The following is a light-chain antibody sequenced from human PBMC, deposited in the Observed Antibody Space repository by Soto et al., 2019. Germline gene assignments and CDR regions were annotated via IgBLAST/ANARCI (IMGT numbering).Light chain of an antibody. J-gene: IGKJ4*01. V-gene: IGKV3-20*01. CDR2: GAS. Sequence: EIVLTQSPGTLSLSPGERATLSCRASQSVGTYLAWYQQKPGQAPRLLIYGASSRATGIPDRFSGSGSGTDFTLTISRLEPEDFAVYYCQQDVSIPLTFGGGTKVDIK. CDR1: QSVGTY. CDR3: QQDVSIPLT.